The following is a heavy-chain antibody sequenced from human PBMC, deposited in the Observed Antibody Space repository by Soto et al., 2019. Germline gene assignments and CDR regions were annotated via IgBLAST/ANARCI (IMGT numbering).Heavy chain of an antibody. Sequence: HEHLVQSGAEVKRPGASLKVSCKASGYSFTGYYIHWVRQAPGQGLEWMGWINPDSGATNYAQNFQGRVTLPSETSISTAPRYLTSLSSDDTAVYYRARGDDGAGGYPFPYFDYWGQGILVIVSS. CDR3: ARGDDGAGGYPFPYFDY. J-gene: IGHJ4*02. CDR2: INPDSGAT. D-gene: IGHD2-8*02. V-gene: IGHV1-2*02. CDR1: GYSFTGYY.